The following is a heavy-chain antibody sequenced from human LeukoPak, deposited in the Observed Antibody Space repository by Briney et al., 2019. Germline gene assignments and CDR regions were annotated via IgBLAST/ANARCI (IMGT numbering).Heavy chain of an antibody. CDR1: GYTFTSYG. Sequence: GASVKVSCKASGYTFTSYGISWVRQAPGQGLEWMGWISAYNGNTNYAQKLQGRVTMTTDTSTSTAYMELRSLRSDDTAVYYCARDSYSSSWYVSYYYYMDVWGKGTTVTISS. D-gene: IGHD6-13*01. J-gene: IGHJ6*03. CDR3: ARDSYSSSWYVSYYYYMDV. CDR2: ISAYNGNT. V-gene: IGHV1-18*01.